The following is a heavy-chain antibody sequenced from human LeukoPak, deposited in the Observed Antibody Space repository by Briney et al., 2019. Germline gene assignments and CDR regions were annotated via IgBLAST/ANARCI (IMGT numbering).Heavy chain of an antibody. CDR2: SSGSGGGT. Sequence: GGSLRLSCAASGFTFSSYAMSWVRQAPGKGLEWVSASSGSGGGTYYGDSVKGRFTISRDNSKKTLYLQMNSLRAEDTAVYYCARDGFVGGYHLNGYMDVWGKGTTVTVSS. CDR3: ARDGFVGGYHLNGYMDV. V-gene: IGHV3-23*01. CDR1: GFTFSSYA. J-gene: IGHJ6*03. D-gene: IGHD1-26*01.